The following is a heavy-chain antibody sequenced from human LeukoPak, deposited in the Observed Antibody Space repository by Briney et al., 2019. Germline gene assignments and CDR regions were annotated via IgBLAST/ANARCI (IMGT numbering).Heavy chain of an antibody. Sequence: GGSLRLSCAASGFTFGSYWMHWVRQAPGKGLVWVSRINSDGSSTSYADSVKGRFTISRDNAKNTLYLQMNSLRAEDTAVYYCARIQLLTSDAFDIWGQGTMVTVSS. J-gene: IGHJ3*02. CDR2: INSDGSST. CDR3: ARIQLLTSDAFDI. V-gene: IGHV3-74*01. CDR1: GFTFGSYW. D-gene: IGHD5-18*01.